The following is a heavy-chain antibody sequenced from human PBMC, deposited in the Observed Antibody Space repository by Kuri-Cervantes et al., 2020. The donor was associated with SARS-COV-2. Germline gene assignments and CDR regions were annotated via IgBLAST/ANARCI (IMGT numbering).Heavy chain of an antibody. J-gene: IGHJ4*02. CDR1: GGSFSDYY. Sequence: SQTLSLTCAVYGGSFSDYYWTWIRQPAGKGLEWIGRIYTTGSTYYNPSLKSRVTISVDTSKNQFSLKLSSVTAADTAVYYCARYGSGWRFDYWGQGTLVTVSS. CDR2: IYTTGST. V-gene: IGHV4-59*10. CDR3: ARYGSGWRFDY. D-gene: IGHD6-19*01.